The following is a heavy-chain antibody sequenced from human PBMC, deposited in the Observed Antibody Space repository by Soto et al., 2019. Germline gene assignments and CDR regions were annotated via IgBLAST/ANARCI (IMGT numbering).Heavy chain of an antibody. Sequence: QVRLQESGPGLVKPSETLSLTCGVSGGSVSINGYYWSWIRRPPGKGLEWIGYISYTGNTNYNPSLQSRVTISANTSKTQFSLNLISVTAADTAVYYCARDREYCSSTRCYWNFDYWGQGILVTVSS. CDR3: ARDREYCSSTRCYWNFDY. J-gene: IGHJ4*02. CDR1: GGSVSINGYY. V-gene: IGHV4-61*08. CDR2: ISYTGNT. D-gene: IGHD2-2*01.